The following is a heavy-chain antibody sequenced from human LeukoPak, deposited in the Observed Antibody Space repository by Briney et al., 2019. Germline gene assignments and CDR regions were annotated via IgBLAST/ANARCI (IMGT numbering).Heavy chain of an antibody. CDR1: GFTFSSYA. V-gene: IGHV3-30-3*01. CDR3: AKVEYSIPS. Sequence: PGGSLRLSCAASGFTFSSYAMHWVRQAPGKGLEWVAVISYDGSNKYYADSVKGRFTISRDNSKNTLYLQMNSLRAEDTAVYYCAKVEYSIPSWGQGTLATVSS. D-gene: IGHD6-6*01. J-gene: IGHJ4*02. CDR2: ISYDGSNK.